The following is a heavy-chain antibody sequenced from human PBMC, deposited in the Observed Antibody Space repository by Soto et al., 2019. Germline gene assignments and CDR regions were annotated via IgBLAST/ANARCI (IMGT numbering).Heavy chain of an antibody. J-gene: IGHJ4*02. CDR1: GYSISSGYY. CDR3: ATRPPGDF. D-gene: IGHD6-25*01. V-gene: IGHV4-38-2*01. CDR2: IYHRGST. Sequence: SETLSLTCVVSGYSISSGYYWGWIRQPPGKGLEWIGSIYHRGSTYYNPSLKSRVTISVDTSKNQFSLRLRPVTVADTAVYYCATRPPGDFWGQGTLVTVSS.